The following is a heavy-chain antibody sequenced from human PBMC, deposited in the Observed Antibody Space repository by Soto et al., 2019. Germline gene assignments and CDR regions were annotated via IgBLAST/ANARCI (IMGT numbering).Heavy chain of an antibody. Sequence: GGSLRLSCTASGFTFNTYAMSWVRQAPGKGLEYVSGISTSGGSTYYADSVKGRFSISRDNSKNTLYLQMSSLRADDTAVYYCVGPRISGGISNAFDIWGQGTMVTVSS. CDR1: GFTFNTYA. J-gene: IGHJ3*02. CDR3: VGPRISGGISNAFDI. V-gene: IGHV3-64D*08. CDR2: ISTSGGST. D-gene: IGHD1-1*01.